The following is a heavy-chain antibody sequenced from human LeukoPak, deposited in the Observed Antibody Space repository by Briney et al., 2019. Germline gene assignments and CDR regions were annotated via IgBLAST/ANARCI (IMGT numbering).Heavy chain of an antibody. CDR2: IRGSGGST. CDR1: GLPSSSYG. J-gene: IGHJ6*03. Sequence: PGWSPRLSCAGSGLPSSSYGMGRVRQAPRKGLESVSGIRGSGGSTEYADAVKGRFTISRENTKKTLFLQMNSLTVEDTAVYYCTRAGRLGYSRAWVASPRIYHYKDAWGKGTTVIVSS. V-gene: IGHV3-23*01. D-gene: IGHD6-19*01. CDR3: TRAGRLGYSRAWVASPRIYHYKDA.